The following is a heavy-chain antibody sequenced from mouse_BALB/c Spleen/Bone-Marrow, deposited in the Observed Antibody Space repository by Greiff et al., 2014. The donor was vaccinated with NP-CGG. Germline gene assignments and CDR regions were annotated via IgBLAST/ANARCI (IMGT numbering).Heavy chain of an antibody. D-gene: IGHD2-4*01. Sequence: VQLQESGAELVRPGSSVRISCKASGYAFSNYGMNWVKQRPGQGLEWIGQIYPGDGETNYNGEFEGRVTLTADKSSSTAYMQVSSLTSEDPAVYFCASVYDYGRGYAMDYWGQGTSVTVSS. CDR1: GYAFSNYG. J-gene: IGHJ4*01. CDR2: IYPGDGET. V-gene: IGHV1-80*01. CDR3: ASVYDYGRGYAMDY.